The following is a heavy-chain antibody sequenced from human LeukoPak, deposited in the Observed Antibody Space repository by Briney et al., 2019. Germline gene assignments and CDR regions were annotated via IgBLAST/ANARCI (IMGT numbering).Heavy chain of an antibody. Sequence: PSETLSLTCTVSGGSVSSDTYYWSWIRQPPGKGLEWIGYIYYNRSTHYNPSLKSRVTISVDTSKNQFSLKLSSVTAADTAVYYCARDLLDTSMVHYWYFDLWGRGTLVTVSS. D-gene: IGHD5-18*01. CDR2: IYYNRST. CDR3: ARDLLDTSMVHYWYFDL. V-gene: IGHV4-61*01. J-gene: IGHJ2*01. CDR1: GGSVSSDTYY.